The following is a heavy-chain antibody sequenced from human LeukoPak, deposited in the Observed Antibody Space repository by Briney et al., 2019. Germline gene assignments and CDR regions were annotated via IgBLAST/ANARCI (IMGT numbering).Heavy chain of an antibody. CDR2: ISSTSIYI. D-gene: IGHD5-24*01. CDR1: GFTFNTYS. V-gene: IGHV3-21*01. CDR3: AKDREMATITGTPYFDY. Sequence: PGGSLRLSCAASGFTFNTYSMNWVRQAPGKGLEWVSSISSTSIYIYYADSVKGRFTISRDNAKNSLYLQMNSLRAEDTAVYYCAKDREMATITGTPYFDYWGQGTLVTVSS. J-gene: IGHJ4*02.